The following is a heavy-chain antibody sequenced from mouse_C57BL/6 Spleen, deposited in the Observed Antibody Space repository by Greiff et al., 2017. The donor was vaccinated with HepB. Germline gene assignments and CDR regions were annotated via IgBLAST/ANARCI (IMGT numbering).Heavy chain of an antibody. V-gene: IGHV1-64*01. D-gene: IGHD1-1*01. CDR3: ARYGSSHYYAMDY. J-gene: IGHJ4*01. Sequence: QVQLQQPGAELVKPGASVKLSCKASGYTFTSYWMHWVKQRPGQGLEWIGMIHPNSGSTNYNEKFKSKATLTVDKSSSTADMQLSSLTSEDSAVYYCARYGSSHYYAMDYWGQGTSVTVSS. CDR2: IHPNSGST. CDR1: GYTFTSYW.